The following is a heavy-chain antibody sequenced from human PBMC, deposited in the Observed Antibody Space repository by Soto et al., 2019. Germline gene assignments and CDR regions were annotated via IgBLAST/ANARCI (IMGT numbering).Heavy chain of an antibody. CDR2: INAGNGNT. J-gene: IGHJ5*02. CDR1: GYTFTSYA. Sequence: QVQLVQSGAEVKKPGASVKVSCKASGYTFTSYAIHWVRQAPGQRLEWMGWINAGNGNTRYSRKFQGRVTITRGTRATAASVGFSSLRSDDTAVYYCARVTLVDPLRNWFIPWGQGNLVTVSS. V-gene: IGHV1-3*01. CDR3: ARVTLVDPLRNWFIP. D-gene: IGHD1-26*01.